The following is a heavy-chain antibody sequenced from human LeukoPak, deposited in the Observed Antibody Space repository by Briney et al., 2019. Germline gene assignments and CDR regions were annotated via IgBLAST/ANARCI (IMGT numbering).Heavy chain of an antibody. J-gene: IGHJ4*02. V-gene: IGHV4-4*02. CDR3: ARDPGGYSGYGPGYYFDF. D-gene: IGHD5-12*01. CDR2: IYHSGST. CDR1: GGSISSSNW. Sequence: SETLSLTCAVSGGSISSSNWWRWVRQPTGKGLEWIGEIYHSGSTNYNPSLKSRVTMSVDKSKKQYSLKLSSVTAADTAVYYCARDPGGYSGYGPGYYFDFWGQGTLVTVSS.